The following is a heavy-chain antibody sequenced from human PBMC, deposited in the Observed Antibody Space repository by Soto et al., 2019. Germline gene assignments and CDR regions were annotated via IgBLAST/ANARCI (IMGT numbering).Heavy chain of an antibody. V-gene: IGHV3-11*01. D-gene: IGHD3-10*01. CDR1: GFSFSAQY. Sequence: RRLSCAASGFSFSAQYMTWIRQAPGKGLEWVSYISGSGTTTHYTDSVKGRFTVSRDNAKNSVYLQMNSLRAEDTAVYYCASDSYYYASDYWGQGTLVTVSS. CDR3: ASDSYYYASDY. J-gene: IGHJ4*02. CDR2: ISGSGTTT.